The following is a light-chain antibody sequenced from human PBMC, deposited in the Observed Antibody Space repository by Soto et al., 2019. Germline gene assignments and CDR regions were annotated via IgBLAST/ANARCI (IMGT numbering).Light chain of an antibody. CDR2: WAS. J-gene: IGKJ2*01. Sequence: DIVMTQSPDSLAVSLGERATINCKSSQSVLYSSNNKNYLAWYQQKPGQPPKLLIYWASTRESGVPDLFSDSGSGTDFTLTISSLQAEDVAVYYCQQYYSTPYTFGQGTKLEIK. CDR3: QQYYSTPYT. V-gene: IGKV4-1*01. CDR1: QSVLYSSNNKNY.